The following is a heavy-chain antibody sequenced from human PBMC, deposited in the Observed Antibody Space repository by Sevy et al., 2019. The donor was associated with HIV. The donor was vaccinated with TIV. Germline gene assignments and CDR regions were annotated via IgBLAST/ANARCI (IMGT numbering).Heavy chain of an antibody. CDR3: ARGRQAAAGAYYFDY. Sequence: GESLKISCKGSGYSFTSYWIGWVRQMPGKGLEWKGIIYPGDSDTRYSPSFQGQVTISADKSISTAYLQWSSLKASDTAMYYCARGRQAAAGAYYFDYWGQGTLVTVSS. CDR1: GYSFTSYW. V-gene: IGHV5-51*01. D-gene: IGHD6-13*01. CDR2: IYPGDSDT. J-gene: IGHJ4*02.